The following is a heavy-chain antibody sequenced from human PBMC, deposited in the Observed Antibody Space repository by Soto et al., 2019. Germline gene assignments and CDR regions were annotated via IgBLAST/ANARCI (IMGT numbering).Heavy chain of an antibody. Sequence: PSETLSLTCTVSGGSISSYYWSWIRQPPGKGLEWIGYIYYSGSTNYNPSLKSRVTISVDTSKNQFSLKLSSVTAADTAVYYCARRRYDYNLDYWGQGTLVTSPQ. D-gene: IGHD3-16*01. CDR2: IYYSGST. CDR1: GGSISSYY. V-gene: IGHV4-59*08. CDR3: ARRRYDYNLDY. J-gene: IGHJ4*02.